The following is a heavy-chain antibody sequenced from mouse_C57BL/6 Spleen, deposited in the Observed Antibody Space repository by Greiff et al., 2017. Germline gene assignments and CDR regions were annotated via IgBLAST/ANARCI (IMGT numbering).Heavy chain of an antibody. J-gene: IGHJ1*03. CDR1: GYAFSSYW. D-gene: IGHD1-1*01. Sequence: QVQLKESGAELVKPGASVKISCKASGYAFSSYWMNWVKQRPGKGLEWIGQIYPGDGDTNYNGKFKGKATLTADKSSSTAYMQLSSLTSEDSAVYFCARGGITTVVGYFDVWGTGTTVTVSS. CDR3: ARGGITTVVGYFDV. V-gene: IGHV1-80*01. CDR2: IYPGDGDT.